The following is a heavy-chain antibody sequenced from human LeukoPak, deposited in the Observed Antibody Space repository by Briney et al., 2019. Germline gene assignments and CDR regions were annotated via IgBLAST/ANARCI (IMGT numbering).Heavy chain of an antibody. D-gene: IGHD3-10*01. CDR2: TTPVFGTA. V-gene: IGHV1-69*01. Sequence: ASVKASCKASGGTFTSFGINWVRQAPGQGLEWMGGTTPVFGTANYAQKFQDRITITADESTSTAYMELGSLRSEDTAVYFCATMKRSYSVFDYWGQGTLVTVSS. CDR1: GGTFTSFG. J-gene: IGHJ4*02. CDR3: ATMKRSYSVFDY.